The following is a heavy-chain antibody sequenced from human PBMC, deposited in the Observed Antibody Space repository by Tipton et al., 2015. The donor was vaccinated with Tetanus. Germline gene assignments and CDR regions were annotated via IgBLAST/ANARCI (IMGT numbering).Heavy chain of an antibody. J-gene: IGHJ4*02. CDR1: GFTFGTYT. Sequence: SLRLSCTASGFTFGTYTMNWVHQAPGKGLEWVSSITSSSKFIYYADSVKGRFTSSRDNAKTSLYLQMTRLRAEDTAVYYCARDWFSGSNYAELDYWGQGTLVTVSS. D-gene: IGHD1-26*01. CDR3: ARDWFSGSNYAELDY. CDR2: ITSSSKFI. V-gene: IGHV3-21*06.